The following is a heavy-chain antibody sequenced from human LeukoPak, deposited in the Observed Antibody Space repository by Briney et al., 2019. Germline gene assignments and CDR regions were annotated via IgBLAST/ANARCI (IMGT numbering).Heavy chain of an antibody. Sequence: ASVKVSFKASGYSFTSYYMHWVRQAPGQGQEWMGWINPNIGGSTYAQNFQGRVTMTRDASISTTYMELNRLTSDDTAVYFCARSSGAYYYYMDVWGKGTTVTVSS. D-gene: IGHD6-25*01. CDR2: INPNIGGS. CDR1: GYSFTSYY. J-gene: IGHJ6*03. V-gene: IGHV1-2*02. CDR3: ARSSGAYYYYMDV.